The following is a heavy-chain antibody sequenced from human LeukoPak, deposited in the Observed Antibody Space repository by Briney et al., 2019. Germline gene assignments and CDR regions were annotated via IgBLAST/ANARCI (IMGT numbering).Heavy chain of an antibody. CDR1: GGSISSSNYY. CDR2: FYYSGST. J-gene: IGHJ4*02. D-gene: IGHD1-14*01. CDR3: ATLANLNLN. V-gene: IGHV4-39*01. Sequence: PSETLSLTCTVSGGSISSSNYYWGRIRQPPGKGLEWIVTFYYSGSTYDNPSLKSRVTVSVDTSRTQFSLRLSSVTAADTALYYCATLANLNLNWGQGTLVTVSS.